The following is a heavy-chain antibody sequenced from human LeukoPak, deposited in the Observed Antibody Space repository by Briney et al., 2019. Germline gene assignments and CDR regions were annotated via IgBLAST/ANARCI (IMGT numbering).Heavy chain of an antibody. CDR2: ISGSGGST. D-gene: IGHD1-26*01. CDR3: AKDGWGSYNFDY. V-gene: IGHV3-23*01. J-gene: IGHJ4*02. Sequence: GGSLRLSCAASGFTFSSYAMSWVRQAPGKGLEWVSAISGSGGSTYYADSVKGRLTISRDNSKNTLYLQMNSLRAEDTAVYYCAKDGWGSYNFDYWGQGTLVTVSS. CDR1: GFTFSSYA.